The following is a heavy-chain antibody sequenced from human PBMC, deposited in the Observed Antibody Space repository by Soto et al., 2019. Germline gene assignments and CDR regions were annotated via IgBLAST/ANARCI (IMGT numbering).Heavy chain of an antibody. V-gene: IGHV4-31*03. J-gene: IGHJ6*03. CDR2: IYYSGST. D-gene: IGHD2-15*01. CDR3: ARGGGCSGGSCYYGRNYYYYYMDV. CDR1: GGSISSGGYY. Sequence: SETLSLTCTVSGGSISSGGYYWSWIRQHPGKGLEWIGYIYYSGSTYYNPSLKSRVTISVDASKNQFSLKLSSVTAADTAVYYCARGGGCSGGSCYYGRNYYYYYMDVWGKGTTVTVS.